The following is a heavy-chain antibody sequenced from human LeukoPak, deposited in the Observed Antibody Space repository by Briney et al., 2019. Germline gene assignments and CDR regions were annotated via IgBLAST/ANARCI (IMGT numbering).Heavy chain of an antibody. J-gene: IGHJ4*02. CDR1: GYTFTING. CDR2: ISANSGDT. V-gene: IGHV1-18*01. Sequence: ASVKVSCKASGYTFTINGISWVRQAPGRGLEWMGWISANSGDTIYAEKFHGRVTLTRDTSTGTAYMELNSLTYDDTAVYYCARDRWYAFDYWGQGTRVTVPS. CDR3: ARDRWYAFDY. D-gene: IGHD6-13*01.